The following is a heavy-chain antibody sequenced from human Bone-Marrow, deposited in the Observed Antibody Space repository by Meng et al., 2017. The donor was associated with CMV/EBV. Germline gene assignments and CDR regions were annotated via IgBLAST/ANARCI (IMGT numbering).Heavy chain of an antibody. V-gene: IGHV3-21*01. CDR3: ARDNWVVVPAAMRGDY. J-gene: IGHJ4*02. Sequence: GESLKISCAASGFTFSSYSMNWVRQAPGKGLEWVSSISSSSSYIYYADSVKGRFTISRDNAKNSLYLQMNSLRAEDTAVYYCARDNWVVVPAAMRGDYWGQGTLVTVS. CDR1: GFTFSSYS. D-gene: IGHD2-2*01. CDR2: ISSSSSYI.